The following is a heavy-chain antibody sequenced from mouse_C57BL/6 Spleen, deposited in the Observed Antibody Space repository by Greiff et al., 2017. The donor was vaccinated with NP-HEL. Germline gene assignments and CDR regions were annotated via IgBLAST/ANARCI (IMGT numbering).Heavy chain of an antibody. D-gene: IGHD3-2*02. CDR2: IDPENGDT. CDR1: GFNIKDDY. J-gene: IGHJ3*01. V-gene: IGHV14-4*01. Sequence: LVESGAELVRPGASVKLSCTASGFNIKDDYMHWVKQRPEQGLEWIGWIDPENGDTEYASKFQGKATITADTSSNTAYLQLSSLTSEDNAVYYCTGRQRRLQTWFAYWGQGTLVTVSA. CDR3: TGRQRRLQTWFAY.